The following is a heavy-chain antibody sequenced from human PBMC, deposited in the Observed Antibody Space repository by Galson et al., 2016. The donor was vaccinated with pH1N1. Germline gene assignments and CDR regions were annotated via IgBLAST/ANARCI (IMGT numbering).Heavy chain of an antibody. V-gene: IGHV3-7*01. Sequence: SLRLSCAGSGFTFSNYWMTWVRQAPGKGLEWVANIKQDGSEKFYVASVKGRFTISRDNAKNSLYLQMNSLRAEDTAVYYCARDPYGSGPFYYHGLDVWGQGTTVTVS. CDR2: IKQDGSEK. J-gene: IGHJ6*02. CDR1: GFTFSNYW. D-gene: IGHD3-10*01. CDR3: ARDPYGSGPFYYHGLDV.